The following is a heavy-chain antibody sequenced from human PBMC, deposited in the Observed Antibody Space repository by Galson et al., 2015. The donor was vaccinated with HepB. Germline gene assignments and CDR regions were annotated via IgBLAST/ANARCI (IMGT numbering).Heavy chain of an antibody. CDR2: IWYDGSNK. V-gene: IGHV3-33*01. D-gene: IGHD3-22*01. CDR3: ASRDYDSTGPGDY. CDR1: GFTFSSYG. J-gene: IGHJ4*02. Sequence: SLRLSCAASGFTFSSYGMHWVRQAPGKGLEWVAVIWYDGSNKYYADSVKGRFTISRDNSKNTLYLQMNSLRAEDTAVYYCASRDYDSTGPGDYWGQGTLVTVSS.